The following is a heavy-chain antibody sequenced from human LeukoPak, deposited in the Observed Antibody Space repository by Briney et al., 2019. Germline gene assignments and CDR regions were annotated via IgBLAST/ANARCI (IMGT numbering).Heavy chain of an antibody. Sequence: GGSLRLSCSASGFTLSRFWMSWVRQAPGKELEYVALIRQGGSEIYHMDSVKGRFTIFRDDATNSLYLQMNSLRVEDTALYYCARDRESESDSEGDYWGQGTLVTVSS. D-gene: IGHD4-11*01. CDR1: GFTLSRFW. V-gene: IGHV3-7*01. J-gene: IGHJ4*02. CDR2: IRQGGSEI. CDR3: ARDRESESDSEGDY.